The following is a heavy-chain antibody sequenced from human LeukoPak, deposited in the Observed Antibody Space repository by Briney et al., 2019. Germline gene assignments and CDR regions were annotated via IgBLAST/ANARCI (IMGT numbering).Heavy chain of an antibody. CDR3: TRLDGTAMD. V-gene: IGHV3-73*01. D-gene: IGHD5-18*01. J-gene: IGHJ4*02. CDR1: GFTFSGSA. Sequence: GGSLRLSCAASGFTFSGSAMHWVRQASGKWLEWVGRIRSKANSYATAYAASVKGRFTISRDDSKNTAYLQMNSLKTEDTAVYYCTRLDGTAMDWGQGTLVTVSS. CDR2: IRSKANSYAT.